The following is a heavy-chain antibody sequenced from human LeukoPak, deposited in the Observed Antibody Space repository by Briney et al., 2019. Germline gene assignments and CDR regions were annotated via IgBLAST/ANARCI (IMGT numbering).Heavy chain of an antibody. Sequence: ASVKVSCKASGGTFSSYAISWLRQAAGQGLEWMGRIIPIFGTANYAQKFQGRVTITTDESTSTAYMELSSLRSEDTAVYYCAREVDYDYVWGSYRYNPPLDYWGQGTLVTVSS. D-gene: IGHD3-16*02. CDR1: GGTFSSYA. CDR2: IIPIFGTA. J-gene: IGHJ4*02. V-gene: IGHV1-69*05. CDR3: AREVDYDYVWGSYRYNPPLDY.